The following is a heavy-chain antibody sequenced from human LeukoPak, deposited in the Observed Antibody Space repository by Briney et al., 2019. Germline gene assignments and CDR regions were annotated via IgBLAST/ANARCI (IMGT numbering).Heavy chain of an antibody. CDR3: ARDITAFDY. V-gene: IGHV3-7*05. D-gene: IGHD1-14*01. Sequence: GGSLRLSCEASGFSFSSYWMSWVGQAPGKGPEWVANIKPDGSEKYYVDSMKGRFTISRDNGKNSLYLQMNSLRAEDTAVYYCARDITAFDYWGQGTLVTVSS. J-gene: IGHJ4*02. CDR1: GFSFSSYW. CDR2: IKPDGSEK.